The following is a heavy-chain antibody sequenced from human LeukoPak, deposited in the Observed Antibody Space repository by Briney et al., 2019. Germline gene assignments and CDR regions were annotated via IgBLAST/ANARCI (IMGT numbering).Heavy chain of an antibody. CDR2: ISASGGVT. CDR1: VFTFSSYA. J-gene: IGHJ4*02. D-gene: IGHD5/OR15-5a*01. V-gene: IGHV3-23*01. CDR3: AKDPRSPVSL. Sequence: GGSLRLSCAASVFTFSSYAMSWVRQAPGKGLEWVSGISASGGVTNYADSVKGRFTVSRDNSKNTLYLQMNSLRAEDTAVYYCAKDPRSPVSLWGQGTLVTVSS.